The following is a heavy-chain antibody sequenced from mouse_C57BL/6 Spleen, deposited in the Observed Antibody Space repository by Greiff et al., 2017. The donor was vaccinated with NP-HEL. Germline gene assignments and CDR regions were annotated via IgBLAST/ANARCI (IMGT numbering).Heavy chain of an antibody. CDR2: IDPSDSYT. CDR1: GYTFTSYW. J-gene: IGHJ4*01. Sequence: QVQLQQPGAELVMPGASVKLSCKASGYTFTSYWMHWVKQRPGQGLEWIGEIDPSDSYTNYNQKFKGKSTLTVDKSSSTAYMQLSSLTSEDSAVYYGARRDYRDAMDYWGQGTSVTVSS. V-gene: IGHV1-69*01. CDR3: ARRDYRDAMDY. D-gene: IGHD2-12*01.